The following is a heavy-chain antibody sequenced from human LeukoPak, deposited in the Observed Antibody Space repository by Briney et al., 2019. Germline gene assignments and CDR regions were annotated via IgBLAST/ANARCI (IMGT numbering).Heavy chain of an antibody. CDR2: INHSGST. CDR3: ARSLDYGDYGDY. V-gene: IGHV4-39*07. CDR1: GGSISSSSYY. D-gene: IGHD4-17*01. J-gene: IGHJ4*02. Sequence: MSSETLSLTCTVSGGSISSSSYYWGWIRQPPGKGLEWIGEINHSGSTNYNPSLKSRVTISVDTSKNQFSLKLSSVTAADTAVYYCARSLDYGDYGDYWGQGTLVTVSS.